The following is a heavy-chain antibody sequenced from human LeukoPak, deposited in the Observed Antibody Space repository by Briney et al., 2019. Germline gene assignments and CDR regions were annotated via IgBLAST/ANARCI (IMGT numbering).Heavy chain of an antibody. D-gene: IGHD6-19*01. V-gene: IGHV3-30*18. CDR1: GFTFSSYA. CDR2: ISYDGSNK. CDR3: AKELAVADAFDI. Sequence: GGSLRLSCAASGFTFSSYAMSWVRQAPGKGLEWVAVISYDGSNKYYADSVKGRFAISRDNSKNTLYLQMNSLRAEDTAVYYCAKELAVADAFDIWGQGTMVTVSS. J-gene: IGHJ3*02.